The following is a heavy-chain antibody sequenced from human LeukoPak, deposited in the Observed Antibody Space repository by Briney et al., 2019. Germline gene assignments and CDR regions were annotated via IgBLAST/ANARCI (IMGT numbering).Heavy chain of an antibody. J-gene: IGHJ4*02. CDR2: ISYDGSNK. CDR1: GFTFSSYA. D-gene: IGHD1-26*01. V-gene: IGHV3-30-3*01. Sequence: GRPLRLSCGASGFTFSSYAMHWVRQAPGKGLEWVAVISYDGSNKYFADSVKGRFTISRDNSKNTLYLQMDSLRAEDTAVYYCAREGPQGGSFSIDYWGQGTLVTVSS. CDR3: AREGPQGGSFSIDY.